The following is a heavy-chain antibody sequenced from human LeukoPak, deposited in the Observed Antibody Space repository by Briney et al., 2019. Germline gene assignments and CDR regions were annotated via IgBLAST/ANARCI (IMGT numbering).Heavy chain of an antibody. CDR2: ISSSSSYI. CDR1: GVTFSSYS. J-gene: IGHJ3*02. V-gene: IGHV3-21*01. CDR3: ASTGGLRAFDI. Sequence: PGWALRLSCAGSGVTFSSYSRNWVRQGPGKGLEGVSSISSSSSYIYYADSVKGRLTISRDNAKNSLYLQMNSLTAEDTAVYYCASTGGLRAFDIWGQGTMVTASS. D-gene: IGHD4-17*01.